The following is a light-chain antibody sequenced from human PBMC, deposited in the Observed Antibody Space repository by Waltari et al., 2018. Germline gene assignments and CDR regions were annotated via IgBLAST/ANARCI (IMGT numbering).Light chain of an antibody. J-gene: IGKJ3*01. V-gene: IGKV3-11*01. CDR1: QSVNKY. CDR3: QHRGTWPLS. Sequence: EIVLTQSQATLSMSPGERATLSCRASQSVNKYLAWYQQRPGQAPRLLIYDASNRATGIPARFSGSGSGTEFTLTISSLEPEDFALYYCQHRGTWPLSFGPGTTV. CDR2: DAS.